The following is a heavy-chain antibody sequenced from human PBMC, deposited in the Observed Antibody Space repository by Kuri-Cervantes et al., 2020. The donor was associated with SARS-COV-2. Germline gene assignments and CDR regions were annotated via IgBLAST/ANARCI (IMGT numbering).Heavy chain of an antibody. V-gene: IGHV4-59*04. Sequence: GSLRLSCTVSGGSISSHYWSWIRQPPGKGLEWIGCIYYSGSTYYNPSLKSRVTVSVDTSKNQFSLKLSSVTAADTAVYYCARFWEGYCSSTSCYTPRGFDYWGQGTLVTVSS. CDR3: ARFWEGYCSSTSCYTPRGFDY. J-gene: IGHJ4*02. CDR1: GGSISSHY. D-gene: IGHD2-2*02. CDR2: IYYSGST.